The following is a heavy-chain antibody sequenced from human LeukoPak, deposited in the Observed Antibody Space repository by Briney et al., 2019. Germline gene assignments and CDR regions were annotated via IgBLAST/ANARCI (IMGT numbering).Heavy chain of an antibody. V-gene: IGHV4-59*01. CDR1: GGSIRSYY. CDR2: IYSSGTT. CDR3: ARAYDFWKGFDY. J-gene: IGHJ4*02. D-gene: IGHD3-3*01. Sequence: SETLSLTCTVSGGSIRSYYWSWVRQPPGKGLEWIGYIYSSGTTNYNPSLKSRVTISIDTSKNQFSLKLSSVTAADTAVYYCARAYDFWKGFDYWGQGTLVTVSS.